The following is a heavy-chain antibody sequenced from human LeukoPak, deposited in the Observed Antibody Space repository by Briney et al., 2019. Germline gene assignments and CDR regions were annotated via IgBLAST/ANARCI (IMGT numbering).Heavy chain of an antibody. Sequence: GASVKASCKAFGYSFTSYYMHWVRQAPGQGLEWMGIINPSGGSTSYAQKFQGRVTMTRDTSTSTVYMELSSLRSEDTAVYYCARDRGYYDFWSGGNWFDPWGQGTLVTVSS. CDR1: GYSFTSYY. CDR2: INPSGGST. V-gene: IGHV1-46*01. J-gene: IGHJ5*02. D-gene: IGHD3-3*01. CDR3: ARDRGYYDFWSGGNWFDP.